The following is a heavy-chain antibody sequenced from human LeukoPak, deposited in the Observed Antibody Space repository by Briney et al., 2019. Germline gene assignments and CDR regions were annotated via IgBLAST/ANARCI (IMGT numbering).Heavy chain of an antibody. CDR3: ARDQYYYDSLDAFDI. CDR1: GFTFSTYA. Sequence: GGSLRLSCAASGFTFSTYAMSWVRQAPGKGLEWVSYISSSGSTIYYADSVKGRFTISRDNAKNSLYLQMNSLRAEDTAVYYCARDQYYYDSLDAFDIWGQGTMVTVSS. V-gene: IGHV3-48*03. D-gene: IGHD3-22*01. CDR2: ISSSGSTI. J-gene: IGHJ3*02.